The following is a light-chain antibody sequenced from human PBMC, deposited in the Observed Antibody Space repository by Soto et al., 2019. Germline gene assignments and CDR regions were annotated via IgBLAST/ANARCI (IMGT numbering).Light chain of an antibody. CDR1: QSVGTNY. Sequence: EIVLTQPPATLSLSPGERATLSCGASQSVGTNYLAWYQQKPGLAPRLLLYDVSKRFTGTPDRFSGSGSGTDFTLTITRLERYDSAVYYCQQFGASLTLGGGPKVESK. J-gene: IGKJ4*01. CDR3: QQFGASLT. V-gene: IGKV3D-20*01. CDR2: DVS.